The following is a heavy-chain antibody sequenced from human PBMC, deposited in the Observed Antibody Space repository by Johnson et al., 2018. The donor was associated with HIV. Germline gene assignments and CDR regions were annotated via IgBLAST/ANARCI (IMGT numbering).Heavy chain of an antibody. CDR1: QFTFNTYY. V-gene: IGHV3-25*04. CDR3: AKDKGVWGFDAFDI. CDR2: VNPNGGNT. Sequence: QLVESGGGLVQPGGSPRLSCAASQFTFNTYYMNCVRQDPGNGLELVGQVNPNGGNTYLVDSGKDSRDNAKNTLHLQMNSLRAEDTAVYYCAKDKGVWGFDAFDIWGQGTMVTVSS. J-gene: IGHJ3*02. D-gene: IGHD3-16*01.